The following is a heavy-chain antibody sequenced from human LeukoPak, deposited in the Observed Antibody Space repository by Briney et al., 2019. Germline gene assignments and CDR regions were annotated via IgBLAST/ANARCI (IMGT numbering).Heavy chain of an antibody. Sequence: SVKVSCKASGGTFSSYAISWGRQAPGQGLEWMGRIIPIFGIANYAQKFQGRVTITADKSTSTAYMEMSSLRSEDTAVYYCARDCGYDSSGYYYSPLDYWGQGTLVTVSS. V-gene: IGHV1-69*04. CDR2: IIPIFGIA. J-gene: IGHJ4*02. CDR1: GGTFSSYA. D-gene: IGHD3-22*01. CDR3: ARDCGYDSSGYYYSPLDY.